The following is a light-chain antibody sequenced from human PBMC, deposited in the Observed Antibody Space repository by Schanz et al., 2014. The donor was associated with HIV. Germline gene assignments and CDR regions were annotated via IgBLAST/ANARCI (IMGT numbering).Light chain of an antibody. V-gene: IGLV1-47*01. J-gene: IGLJ7*01. CDR3: SSYAGLNRAV. CDR1: SSNIGSNY. CDR2: RNN. Sequence: QSVLTQPPSASGTPGQRVTISCSGSSSNIGSNYVYWYQQLPGTAPKLLIYRNNQRPSGVPDRFSGSKSGTSASLAISGLRSEDEADYYCSSYAGLNRAVFGGGTQLTVL.